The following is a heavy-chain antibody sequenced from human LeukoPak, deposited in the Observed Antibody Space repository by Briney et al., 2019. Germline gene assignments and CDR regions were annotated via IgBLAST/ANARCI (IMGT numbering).Heavy chain of an antibody. J-gene: IGHJ6*02. D-gene: IGHD2-2*03. CDR1: GYTFTSYG. CDR3: ARDRKDGYCSSTSCYAPNYGMDV. Sequence: GASVKVSCKASGYTFTSYGISWVRQAPGQGLEWMGWISAYNGNTNYAQKLQGRVTMTTDTSTSTAYMELRSLRSDDTAVYYCARDRKDGYCSSTSCYAPNYGMDVWGQGTTVTVS. V-gene: IGHV1-18*01. CDR2: ISAYNGNT.